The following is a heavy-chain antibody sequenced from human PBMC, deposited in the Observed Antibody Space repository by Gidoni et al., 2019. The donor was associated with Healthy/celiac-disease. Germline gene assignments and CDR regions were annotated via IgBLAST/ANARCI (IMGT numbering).Heavy chain of an antibody. Sequence: QVQLVQSGAEVKKPGSSVKVSCKASGGPFSSYAISWVRQAPGQGLEWMGGIIPICGTANYAQKFQGRVTITADESTSTAYMELSSLRSEDTAVYYCAGDTLEYSSSILFYYYYYGMDVWGQGTTVTVSS. V-gene: IGHV1-69*01. CDR3: AGDTLEYSSSILFYYYYYGMDV. J-gene: IGHJ6*02. CDR1: GGPFSSYA. D-gene: IGHD6-6*01. CDR2: IIPICGTA.